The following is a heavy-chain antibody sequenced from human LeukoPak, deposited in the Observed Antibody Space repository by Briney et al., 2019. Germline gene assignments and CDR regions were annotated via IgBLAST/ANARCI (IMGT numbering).Heavy chain of an antibody. D-gene: IGHD6-13*01. V-gene: IGHV3-30*03. Sequence: GGSLRLSCAASGFTFTSYVMHWVRQAPGKGLQWVALISYDGSNKYYADSVKGRFTISRDNSKNTLYLQMNSLRAGDTAVYYCARPRGAAAGTFGFDPWGQGTLVTVSS. CDR3: ARPRGAAAGTFGFDP. J-gene: IGHJ5*02. CDR2: ISYDGSNK. CDR1: GFTFTSYV.